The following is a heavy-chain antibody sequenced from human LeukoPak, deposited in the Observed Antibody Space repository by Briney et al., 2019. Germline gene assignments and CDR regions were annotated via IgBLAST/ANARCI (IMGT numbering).Heavy chain of an antibody. D-gene: IGHD2-21*01. V-gene: IGHV1-2*02. CDR3: ARADRLDGGPYLIGP. CDR1: GYIFTDYY. J-gene: IGHJ5*02. Sequence: GASVKVSCKTSGYIFTDYYMHWVRQAPGQGLEWMGWINPNSGGASSAPKFQGRVTMTRDTSITTVCMEVSWLTSDDTAIYYCARADRLDGGPYLIGPWGQGTLVTVSS. CDR2: INPNSGGA.